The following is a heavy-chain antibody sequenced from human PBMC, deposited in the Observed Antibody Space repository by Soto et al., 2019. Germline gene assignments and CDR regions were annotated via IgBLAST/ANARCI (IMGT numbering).Heavy chain of an antibody. Sequence: GGSLRLSCAASGFTFSSYAMHWVRQAPGKGLEWVAVISYGGRNKYYADSVKGRFTISRDNSKNTLYLQMNSRRAEETAVYYCAGLSCYEGVVFDYWGQGTLVTVSS. CDR1: GFTFSSYA. CDR3: AGLSCYEGVVFDY. D-gene: IGHD2-15*01. CDR2: ISYGGRNK. V-gene: IGHV3-30*04. J-gene: IGHJ4*02.